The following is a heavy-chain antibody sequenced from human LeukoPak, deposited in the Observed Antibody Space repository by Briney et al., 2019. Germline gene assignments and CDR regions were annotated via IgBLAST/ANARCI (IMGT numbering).Heavy chain of an antibody. D-gene: IGHD6-19*01. CDR1: GFTFSDYY. CDR2: ISSSGSTI. J-gene: IGHJ4*02. CDR3: AREGYSSGWHTYFDY. V-gene: IGHV3-11*01. Sequence: GGSLRLSCAASGFTFSDYYMSWIRQAPGKGLERVSYISSSGSTIYYADSVKGRFTISRDNAKNSLYLQMNSLRAEDTAVYYCAREGYSSGWHTYFDYWGQGTLVTVSS.